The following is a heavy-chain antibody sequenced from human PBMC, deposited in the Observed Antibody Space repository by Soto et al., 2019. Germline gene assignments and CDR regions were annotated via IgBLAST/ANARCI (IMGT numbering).Heavy chain of an antibody. D-gene: IGHD2-2*01. J-gene: IGHJ6*02. CDR3: ARSQGGSSSPLIYYCFFYGMDA. CDR2: IIPIFGTA. Sequence: QVQLVQSGAEVKKPGSSVKVSCKAPGGTFSSYAISWVRQAPGQGLEWMGGIIPIFGTANYAQKFQGRVTITADESTSTGYMELSSLRSEDTAVYFSARSQGGSSSPLIYYCFFYGMDAWGLGTTASGS. V-gene: IGHV1-69*01. CDR1: GGTFSSYA.